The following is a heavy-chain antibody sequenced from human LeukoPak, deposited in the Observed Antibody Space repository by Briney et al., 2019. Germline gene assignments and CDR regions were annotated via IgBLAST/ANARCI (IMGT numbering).Heavy chain of an antibody. CDR3: ARDGGCTSSGCPSGYFGY. V-gene: IGHV3-66*01. CDR1: GFSVTTYF. Sequence: PGGSLRLSCAVSGFSVTTYFMNWVSQAPGRGLEWVSVLYSDGSTYYGDSVQGRFTFSRDESKNMLYLQMNSLRAEDTAIYDCARDGGCTSSGCPSGYFGYWGQGALVTVSS. J-gene: IGHJ4*02. D-gene: IGHD2-8*01. CDR2: LYSDGST.